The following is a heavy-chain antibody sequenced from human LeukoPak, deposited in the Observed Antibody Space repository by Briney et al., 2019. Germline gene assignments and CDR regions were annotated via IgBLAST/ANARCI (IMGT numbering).Heavy chain of an antibody. CDR2: ISGYNGNT. CDR3: ARDCSSTSCYVAFDI. V-gene: IGHV1-18*01. Sequence: GASVKVSCKASGYTFTSYGISWVRQAPGQGLEWMGWISGYNGNTHYPQKVQGRVTMTTDTSTSTAYMELRSLRSDDTAVYYCARDCSSTSCYVAFDIWGQGTMVTVSS. CDR1: GYTFTSYG. D-gene: IGHD2-2*01. J-gene: IGHJ3*02.